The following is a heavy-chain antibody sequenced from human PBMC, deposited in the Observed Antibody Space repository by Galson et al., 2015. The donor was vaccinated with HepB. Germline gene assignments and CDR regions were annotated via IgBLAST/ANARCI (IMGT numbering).Heavy chain of an antibody. CDR3: ARGGGVRGVIVSYYYYGMDV. CDR1: GYTFTGYY. D-gene: IGHD3-10*01. Sequence: SVKVSCKASGYTFTGYYMHWVRQAPGQGLEWMGWINPNSGGTNYAQKFQGWVTMTRDTSISTAYMELSRLRSDDTAVYYCARGGGVRGVIVSYYYYGMDVWGQGTTVTVSS. CDR2: INPNSGGT. J-gene: IGHJ6*02. V-gene: IGHV1-2*04.